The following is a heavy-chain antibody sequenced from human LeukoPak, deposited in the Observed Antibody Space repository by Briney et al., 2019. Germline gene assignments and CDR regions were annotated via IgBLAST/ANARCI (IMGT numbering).Heavy chain of an antibody. CDR2: ISSSSSYI. D-gene: IGHD3-22*01. V-gene: IGHV3-21*01. J-gene: IGHJ4*02. CDR3: ASKITPYYDSSGYYY. Sequence: GGSLRLSCAASGFTFSSYSMNWVRQAPGKGLEWVSSISSSSSYIYYADSVKGRFTISRDNAKNSLYLQMNSLRAEDTAVYYCASKITPYYDSSGYYYWGQGTLVTVSS. CDR1: GFTFSSYS.